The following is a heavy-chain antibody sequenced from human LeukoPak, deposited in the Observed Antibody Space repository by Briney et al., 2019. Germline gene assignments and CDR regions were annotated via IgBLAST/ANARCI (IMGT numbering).Heavy chain of an antibody. D-gene: IGHD4-11*01. CDR1: GFTFSSYA. V-gene: IGHV3-23*01. CDR3: AKAFREYGGSTYSSFDI. J-gene: IGHJ3*02. Sequence: GGSLRLSCAASGFTFSSYAMSWVRQAPGKGPQWVSTITGTTHYADSVRGRFTISRDNSKNILYLQMNSLSTEDTAIYYCAKAFREYGGSTYSSFDIWGQRTMVTVSS. CDR2: ITGTT.